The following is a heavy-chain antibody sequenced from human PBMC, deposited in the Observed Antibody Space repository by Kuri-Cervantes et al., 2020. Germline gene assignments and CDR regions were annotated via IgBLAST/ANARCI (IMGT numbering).Heavy chain of an antibody. Sequence: ESLKISCTVSGGSISSYYWSWIRQPPGKGLEWIGYIYYSGSTNYNPSLKSRVTISVDTSKNQFSLKLSSVTAADTAVYYCAREPVSSRAFDIWGQGTMVTVSS. CDR1: GGSISSYY. CDR2: IYYSGST. D-gene: IGHD5/OR15-5a*01. J-gene: IGHJ3*02. CDR3: AREPVSSRAFDI. V-gene: IGHV4-59*01.